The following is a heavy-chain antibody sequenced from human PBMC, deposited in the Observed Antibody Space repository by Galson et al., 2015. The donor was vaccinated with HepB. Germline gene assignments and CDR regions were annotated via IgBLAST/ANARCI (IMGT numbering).Heavy chain of an antibody. D-gene: IGHD6-19*01. CDR3: ARDIPPGWGSSGPGY. CDR2: ISYDGSNK. CDR1: GFTFSSYA. Sequence: SLRLSCAASGFTFSSYAMHWVRQAPGKGLEWVAVISYDGSNKYYADSVKGRFTISRDNSKNTLYLQMNSLRAEDTAVYYCARDIPPGWGSSGPGYWGQGTLVTVSS. J-gene: IGHJ4*02. V-gene: IGHV3-30-3*01.